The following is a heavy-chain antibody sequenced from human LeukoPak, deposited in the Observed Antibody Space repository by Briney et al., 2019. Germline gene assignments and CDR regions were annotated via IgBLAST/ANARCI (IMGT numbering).Heavy chain of an antibody. Sequence: GASVKVSCKASGYTFTGYYMHWVRQAPGQGLEWMGWINPNSGGTNYAQKFQGRVTMTRDTSISTAYMELTRLRSDDTAVYYCARVPIPSSGSYWVYFDYWGQGTQVTVSS. CDR2: INPNSGGT. J-gene: IGHJ4*02. D-gene: IGHD1-26*01. CDR1: GYTFTGYY. V-gene: IGHV1-2*02. CDR3: ARVPIPSSGSYWVYFDY.